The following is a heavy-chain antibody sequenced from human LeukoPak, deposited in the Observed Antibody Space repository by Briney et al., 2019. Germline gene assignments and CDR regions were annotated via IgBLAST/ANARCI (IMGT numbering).Heavy chain of an antibody. D-gene: IGHD5-24*01. Sequence: PGGSLRLSCAASGFTFSSYAMHWVRQAPGKGLEWVAVISYDGDNEYYADSVKGRFTISRDNSKNTLHLQMNSLRAEDTAVYYCARGQMAPFDYWGQGTLVTVSS. CDR1: GFTFSSYA. CDR3: ARGQMAPFDY. J-gene: IGHJ4*02. CDR2: ISYDGDNE. V-gene: IGHV3-30-3*01.